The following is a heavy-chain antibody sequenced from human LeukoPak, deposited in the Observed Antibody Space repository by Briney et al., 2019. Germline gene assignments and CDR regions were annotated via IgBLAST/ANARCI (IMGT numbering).Heavy chain of an antibody. D-gene: IGHD2-2*02. CDR3: ARDLYCSSTSCYNGD. V-gene: IGHV3-21*01. J-gene: IGHJ4*02. Sequence: GGSLRLSCAASGFTFSSYSMNWVRQAPGKGLEWVSSISSSSSYIYYADSVKGRFTISRDNAKNSLYLQMNSLRAEDTAVYYCARDLYCSSTSCYNGDWGQGTLVTVSS. CDR1: GFTFSSYS. CDR2: ISSSSSYI.